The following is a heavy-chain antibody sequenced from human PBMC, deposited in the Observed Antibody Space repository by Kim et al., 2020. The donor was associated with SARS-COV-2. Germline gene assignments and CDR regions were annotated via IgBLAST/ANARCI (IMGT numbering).Heavy chain of an antibody. CDR2: ISWNSGSI. Sequence: GGSLRLSCAASGFTFGDYAMHWVRQAPGKGLEWVSGISWNSGSIGYADSVKGRFTISRDNAKNSLYLQMNSLRAEDTALYYCASEKYYYDSSGLGYWGQGTLVTVSS. J-gene: IGHJ4*02. D-gene: IGHD3-22*01. CDR3: ASEKYYYDSSGLGY. V-gene: IGHV3-9*01. CDR1: GFTFGDYA.